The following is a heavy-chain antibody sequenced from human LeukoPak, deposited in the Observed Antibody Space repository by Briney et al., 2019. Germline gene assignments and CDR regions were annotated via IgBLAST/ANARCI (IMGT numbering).Heavy chain of an antibody. CDR2: IYYSGST. J-gene: IGHJ4*02. D-gene: IGHD6-19*01. CDR3: ARTGYSSGWYPAYESFFDY. V-gene: IGHV4-39*07. CDR1: GGSISSSSYY. Sequence: SETLSLTCTVSGGSISSSSYYWGWIRQPPGKGLEWIGSIYYSGSTYYNPSLKSRDTISVDTSKNQFSLKLSSVTAADTAVYYCARTGYSSGWYPAYESFFDYWGQGTLVTVSS.